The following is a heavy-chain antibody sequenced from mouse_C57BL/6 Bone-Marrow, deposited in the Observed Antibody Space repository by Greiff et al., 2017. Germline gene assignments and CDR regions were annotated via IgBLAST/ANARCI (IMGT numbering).Heavy chain of an antibody. Sequence: QVQLQQSGPGLVAPSQSLSITCTVSGFSLTSYAISWVRQPPGKGLEWLGVIWTGGGTNYNSALKSRLNISKENSKSQVFLKMNSLQTDDTARYXCAKMYECDYFYARDYWGQGTSVTVSS. CDR3: AKMYECDYFYARDY. V-gene: IGHV2-9-1*01. J-gene: IGHJ4*01. D-gene: IGHD2-13*01. CDR1: GFSLTSYA. CDR2: IWTGGGT.